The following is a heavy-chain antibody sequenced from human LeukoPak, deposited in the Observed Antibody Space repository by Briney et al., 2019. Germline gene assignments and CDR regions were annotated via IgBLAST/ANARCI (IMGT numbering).Heavy chain of an antibody. CDR2: IKQDGSEK. Sequence: GGSLRLSCAASGFTFSSYWMSWVRQAPGKGLEWVANIKQDGSEKYYVDSVKGRFTFSRDNAKNSLYLQMNSLRAEDTAVYHCARWRLGYNSQSNYFDYWGQGTLVTVSS. CDR3: ARWRLGYNSQSNYFDY. J-gene: IGHJ4*02. D-gene: IGHD1-1*01. V-gene: IGHV3-7*03. CDR1: GFTFSSYW.